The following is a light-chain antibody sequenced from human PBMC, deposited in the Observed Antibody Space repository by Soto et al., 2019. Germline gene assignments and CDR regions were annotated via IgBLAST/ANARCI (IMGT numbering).Light chain of an antibody. Sequence: QSALTQPPSASGSPGQSVTISCTGTSSDVGGYNYVSWYQQHPGKAPKLMIFEVSERPSGVPDRFVGSKSGNTASLTVSGLQAEDEADYYCSSYAGSNHYVFGSRTEVTVL. CDR2: EVS. J-gene: IGLJ1*01. CDR1: SSDVGGYNY. V-gene: IGLV2-8*01. CDR3: SSYAGSNHYV.